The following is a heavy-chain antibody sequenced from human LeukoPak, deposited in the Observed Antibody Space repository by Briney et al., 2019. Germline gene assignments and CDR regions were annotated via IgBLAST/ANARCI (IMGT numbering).Heavy chain of an antibody. CDR1: GDSISSYY. Sequence: ASETLSLTCTVSGDSISSYYWSWIRQPPGKGLEWIGYIYYSGSTNYNPSLKSRVIISVDMSKNQFSLKLSSVTAADTAVYYCSRGYYYYYMDVWGKGTTVTVSS. CDR3: SRGYYYYYMDV. D-gene: IGHD3-10*01. J-gene: IGHJ6*03. V-gene: IGHV4-59*01. CDR2: IYYSGST.